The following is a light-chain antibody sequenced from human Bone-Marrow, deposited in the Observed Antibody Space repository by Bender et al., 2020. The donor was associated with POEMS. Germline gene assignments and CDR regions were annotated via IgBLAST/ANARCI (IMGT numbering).Light chain of an antibody. CDR3: ASYTDTSTLVV. CDR1: SSNVGGYDY. Sequence: QSALTQPRSVSGSPGQSVTISCTGTSSNVGGYDYVSWYQLHPGKAPKLMIFDVSDRPSGVSCRFSGAKSGNTASLTIAVHQAEDEADYFCASYTDTSTLVVFGGGTTLTVL. J-gene: IGLJ2*01. V-gene: IGLV2-14*03. CDR2: DVS.